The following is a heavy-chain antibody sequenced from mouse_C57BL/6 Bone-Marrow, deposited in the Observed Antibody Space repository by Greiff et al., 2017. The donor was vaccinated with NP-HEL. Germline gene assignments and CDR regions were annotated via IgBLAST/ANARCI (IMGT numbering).Heavy chain of an antibody. Sequence: QVQLKQPGAELVRPGTSVKLSCKASGYTFTSYWMHWVKQRPGQGLEWIGVIDPSDSYTNYNQKFKGKATLTVDTSSSTAYMQLSSLTSEDSAVYYCARSNYGSSPYFDVWGTGTTVTVSS. CDR2: IDPSDSYT. J-gene: IGHJ1*03. CDR3: ARSNYGSSPYFDV. CDR1: GYTFTSYW. V-gene: IGHV1-59*01. D-gene: IGHD1-1*01.